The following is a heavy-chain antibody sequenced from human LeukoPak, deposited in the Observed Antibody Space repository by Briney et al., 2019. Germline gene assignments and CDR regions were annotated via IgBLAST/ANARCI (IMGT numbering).Heavy chain of an antibody. D-gene: IGHD6-13*01. J-gene: IGHJ4*02. V-gene: IGHV1-8*01. CDR1: GYTFTSCD. Sequence: ASVKVSCKASGYTFTSCDINWVRQAPGQGLEWMGWMNPNSGNTGYAQKFQGRVTMTRNTSISTAYMELSSLRSEDTAVYYCARSQGSWYEGINYWGQGTLVIVSS. CDR2: MNPNSGNT. CDR3: ARSQGSWYEGINY.